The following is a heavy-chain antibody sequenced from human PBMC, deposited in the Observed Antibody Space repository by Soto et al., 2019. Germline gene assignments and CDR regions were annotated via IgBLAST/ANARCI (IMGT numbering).Heavy chain of an antibody. CDR1: GFTFSSYS. CDR2: ISSSSSSK. V-gene: IGHV3-48*01. CDR3: ALSYYGSRTSFDY. J-gene: IGHJ4*02. Sequence: EVQLVESGGGLVQPGGYLRLSCAAYGFTFSSYSMNWVRQAPGKGLEWVSYISSSSSSKYHADSVKGRFTNSRDNAKNSLDLQMNSLRAEVTAVYFCALSYYGSRTSFDYWGQGTLVTVSS. D-gene: IGHD3-10*01.